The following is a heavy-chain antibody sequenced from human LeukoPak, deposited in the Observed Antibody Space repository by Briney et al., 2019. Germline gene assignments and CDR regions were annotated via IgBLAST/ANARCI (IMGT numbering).Heavy chain of an antibody. CDR3: AKDRGYCSGGSCYSYYFDY. Sequence: GGSLRLSCAASGFTFSSYGMHWVRQAPGKGLEWVAVISYDGSNKYYAVSVKGRFTISRDNSKNTLYLQMNSLRAEDTAVYYCAKDRGYCSGGSCYSYYFDYWGQGTLVTVSS. D-gene: IGHD2-15*01. J-gene: IGHJ4*02. CDR1: GFTFSSYG. V-gene: IGHV3-30*18. CDR2: ISYDGSNK.